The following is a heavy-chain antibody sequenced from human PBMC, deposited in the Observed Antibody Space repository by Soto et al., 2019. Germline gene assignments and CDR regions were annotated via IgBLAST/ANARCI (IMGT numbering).Heavy chain of an antibody. Sequence: QVQLQESGPGLVKPSETLSLTCTVSGGSISRYYWSWIRQPPGKGLEWIGYIYYSGSTNYNPSLTRRVTISVDTAKNQFSLKLSSVTAADTAVYSCARENAVSGDWFDPWGQGTLVTVSS. CDR2: IYYSGST. V-gene: IGHV4-59*01. D-gene: IGHD2-8*01. CDR3: ARENAVSGDWFDP. J-gene: IGHJ5*02. CDR1: GGSISRYY.